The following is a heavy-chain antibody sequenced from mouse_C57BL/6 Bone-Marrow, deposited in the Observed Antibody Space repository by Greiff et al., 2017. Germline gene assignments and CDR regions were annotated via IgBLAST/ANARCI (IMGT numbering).Heavy chain of an antibody. CDR1: GYSFTDYN. Sequence: EVKLVESGPELVKPGASVKISCKASGYSFTDYNMNWVKQSNGKSLEWIGVINPNYGTTSYNQKFKGKATLTVDQSSSTAYMQLNSLTSEDSAVYYCARWENDYGRNAMDYWGQGTSVTVSS. CDR2: INPNYGTT. J-gene: IGHJ4*01. D-gene: IGHD2-4*01. V-gene: IGHV1-39*01. CDR3: ARWENDYGRNAMDY.